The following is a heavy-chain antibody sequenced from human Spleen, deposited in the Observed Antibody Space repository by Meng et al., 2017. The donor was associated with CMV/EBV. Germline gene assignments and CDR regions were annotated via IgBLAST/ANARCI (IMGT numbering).Heavy chain of an antibody. Sequence: GESLKISCAASGFTFSNFWMTWVRQAPGKGLEWVANIKKDGSETYYLESLRGRFTISRDNSKKSLYLQMTTLRVEDTAVYYCARWVLYSGYYSIDYWGQGTLVTVSS. D-gene: IGHD5-12*01. CDR3: ARWVLYSGYYSIDY. CDR1: GFTFSNFW. CDR2: IKKDGSET. V-gene: IGHV3-7*01. J-gene: IGHJ4*02.